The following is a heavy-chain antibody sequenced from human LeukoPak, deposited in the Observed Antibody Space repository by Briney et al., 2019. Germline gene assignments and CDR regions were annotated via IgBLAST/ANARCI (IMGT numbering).Heavy chain of an antibody. V-gene: IGHV4-59*01. CDR2: IYYSGST. J-gene: IGHJ4*02. D-gene: IGHD3-10*01. CDR3: TRVMSGSGSYPNYFDY. CDR1: GGSISSYY. Sequence: SETLSLTCTVSGGSISSYYWSWIRQPPGKGLEWIGNIYYSGSTNYNPSLKSRVTISVDASKNQFSLKLSSVTAADAAVYYCTRVMSGSGSYPNYFDYWGQGTLVTVSS.